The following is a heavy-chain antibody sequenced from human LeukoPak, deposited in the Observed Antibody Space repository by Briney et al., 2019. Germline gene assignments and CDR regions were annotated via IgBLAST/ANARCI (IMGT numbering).Heavy chain of an antibody. Sequence: PGGSLRLSCAASGFTFDDYAMHWDRQAPGKGLEWVSGISWNSRSIVYTDSVKGRFTISRDNAKNSLYLQMNSLRLEDTALYYCTKVHGDNAAHGSKWYFDVWGCGTLVTVSS. CDR3: TKVHGDNAAHGSKWYFDV. V-gene: IGHV3-9*01. CDR1: GFTFDDYA. J-gene: IGHJ2*01. D-gene: IGHD7-27*01. CDR2: ISWNSRSI.